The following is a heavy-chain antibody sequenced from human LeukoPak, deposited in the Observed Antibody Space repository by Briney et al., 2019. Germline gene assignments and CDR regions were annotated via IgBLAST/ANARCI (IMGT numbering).Heavy chain of an antibody. CDR2: IIPIFGTA. Sequence: SVKVACKASGGTFSSYAISWVRQAPGQGLEWMGGIIPIFGTANYAQKFQGRVTITADESTSTAYMELSSLRSEDTAVYYCARDSPLGISHHPTYFDYWGQGTLVTVSS. CDR1: GGTFSSYA. CDR3: ARDSPLGISHHPTYFDY. J-gene: IGHJ4*02. V-gene: IGHV1-69*13.